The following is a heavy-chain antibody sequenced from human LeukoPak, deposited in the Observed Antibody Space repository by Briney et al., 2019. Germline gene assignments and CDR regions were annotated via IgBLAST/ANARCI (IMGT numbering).Heavy chain of an antibody. J-gene: IGHJ6*02. CDR2: ISAYNGNT. V-gene: IGHV1-18*01. Sequence: ASVKVSCKASGYTFTSYDINWVRQATGQGLEWMGWISAYNGNTNYAQKFQGRVTITADESTSTAYMELSSLRSEDTAVYYCARGESVAAAAVWGQGTTVTVSS. CDR1: GYTFTSYD. CDR3: ARGESVAAAAV. D-gene: IGHD6-13*01.